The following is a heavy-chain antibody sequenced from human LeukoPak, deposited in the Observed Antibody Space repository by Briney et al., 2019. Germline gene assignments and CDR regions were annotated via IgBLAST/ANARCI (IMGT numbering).Heavy chain of an antibody. CDR3: ARWGHYCSGGSCYY. Sequence: GGSLRLSCAASGFTFSSYWMHWVRQAPGKGLVWVSRINSDGSSTSYADSVKGRFTISRDNAKNTLYLQMNSLRAEDTAVYYCARWGHYCSGGSCYYWGQGTLVTVSS. J-gene: IGHJ4*02. V-gene: IGHV3-74*01. CDR1: GFTFSSYW. D-gene: IGHD2-15*01. CDR2: INSDGSST.